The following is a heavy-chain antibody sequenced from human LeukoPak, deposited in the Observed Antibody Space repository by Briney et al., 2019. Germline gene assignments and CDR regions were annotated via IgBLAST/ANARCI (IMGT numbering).Heavy chain of an antibody. CDR1: GFTFSDHY. Sequence: PGGSLRLSCAASGFTFSDHYMDWVRQAPGKGLEWVGRTRNKANSHTTEYAASVKGRFTISRDDSKSSLYLQMNSLKTEDTAVYYCGRATYHSDGSVYRWYFDLWGRGTLVTVSS. V-gene: IGHV3-72*01. CDR3: GRATYHSDGSVYRWYFDL. D-gene: IGHD5/OR15-5a*01. J-gene: IGHJ2*01. CDR2: TRNKANSHTT.